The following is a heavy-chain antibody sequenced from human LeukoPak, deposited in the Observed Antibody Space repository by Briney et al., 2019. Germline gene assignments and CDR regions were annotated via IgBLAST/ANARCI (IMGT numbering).Heavy chain of an antibody. CDR2: IYYSGST. CDR3: AREGGPPYYYDSSGYYQKGKYYFDY. J-gene: IGHJ4*02. Sequence: SETLSLTCTVSGGSISSYYWSWIRQPPGKGLEWIGYIYYSGSTNYNPSLKSRVTISVDTSKNQFSLKLSSVTAADTAVYYCAREGGPPYYYDSSGYYQKGKYYFDYWGQGTLVTVSS. V-gene: IGHV4-59*01. D-gene: IGHD3-22*01. CDR1: GGSISSYY.